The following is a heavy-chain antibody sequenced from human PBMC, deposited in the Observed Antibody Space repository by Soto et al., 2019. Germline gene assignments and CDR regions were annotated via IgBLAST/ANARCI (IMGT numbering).Heavy chain of an antibody. CDR3: VRDRRIYYSDPHDEFVASDYEV. D-gene: IGHD3-22*01. J-gene: IGHJ3*01. CDR2: FIPIFRTL. Sequence: QVQLIQSEAEVKKPGSSVRVSCTASGGIFGSHGFSWVRQAPGQRLEWVGGFIPIFRTLTYTEKFQARVRIAADESTNTVYLDLSSLTSEDTAVYYCVRDRRIYYSDPHDEFVASDYEVSGQGTMVSVSS. V-gene: IGHV1-69*01. CDR1: GGIFGSHG.